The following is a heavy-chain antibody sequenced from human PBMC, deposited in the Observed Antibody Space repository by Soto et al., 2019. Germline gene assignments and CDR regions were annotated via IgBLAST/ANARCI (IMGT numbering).Heavy chain of an antibody. CDR1: GFTFSSYG. CDR2: ISYDGSNK. CDR3: AKEDYYGSGSYYYYGMDV. J-gene: IGHJ6*02. V-gene: IGHV3-30*18. Sequence: PGGSLRLSCAASGFTFSSYGMHWVRQAPGKGLEWVAVISYDGSNKYYADSVKGRFTISRDNSKNTLYLQMNSLRAEDTAVYYCAKEDYYGSGSYYYYGMDVWGQGTTVTVSS. D-gene: IGHD3-10*01.